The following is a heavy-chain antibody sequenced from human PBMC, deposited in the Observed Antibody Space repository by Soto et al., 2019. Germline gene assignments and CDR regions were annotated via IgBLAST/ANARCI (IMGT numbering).Heavy chain of an antibody. D-gene: IGHD1-26*01. CDR2: IIPIFGTA. Sequence: SVKVSCKASGGTFSSYAISWVRQAPGQGLGWMGGIIPIFGTANYAQKFQGRVTITADESTSTAYMELSSLRSEDTAVYYCARDSYRPSGQQFDYWGQGTLVTVSS. CDR3: ARDSYRPSGQQFDY. V-gene: IGHV1-69*13. J-gene: IGHJ4*02. CDR1: GGTFSSYA.